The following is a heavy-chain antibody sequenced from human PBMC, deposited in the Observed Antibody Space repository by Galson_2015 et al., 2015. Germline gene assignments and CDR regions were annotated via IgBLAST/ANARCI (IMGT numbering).Heavy chain of an antibody. CDR3: ARGIGSTSGWYYFDF. J-gene: IGHJ4*02. V-gene: IGHV1-3*01. D-gene: IGHD6-19*01. CDR2: INAGNGNT. CDR1: GYTFRGYA. Sequence: SVKVSCKASGYTFRGYAMHWVHQAPGQRLEWMGGINAGNGNTKYSQKFQDRVTITRDTSASTVYMELSSLRSEDTAVYFCARGIGSTSGWYYFDFWGQGTLVTVSS.